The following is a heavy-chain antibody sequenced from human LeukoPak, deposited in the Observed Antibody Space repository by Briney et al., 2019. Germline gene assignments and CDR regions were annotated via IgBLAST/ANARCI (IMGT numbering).Heavy chain of an antibody. Sequence: SETLSLTCPVSGGSISSYSYYGGWIRQPPGKGLEWIGTIYYSGTTYYNPSLKSRVTISVDTSKNHFSLRLTSVTAADTAFYYCARHGGGSSYDYWYFGIWGRGTLVTVSS. D-gene: IGHD5-18*01. CDR1: GGSISSYSYY. V-gene: IGHV4-39*01. J-gene: IGHJ2*01. CDR2: IYYSGTT. CDR3: ARHGGGSSYDYWYFGI.